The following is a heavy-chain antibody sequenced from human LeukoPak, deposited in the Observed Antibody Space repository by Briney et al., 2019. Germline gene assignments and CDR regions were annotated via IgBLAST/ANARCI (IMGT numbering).Heavy chain of an antibody. D-gene: IGHD5-12*01. CDR1: GFLFSNSW. CDR2: INQDGSAK. CDR3: ARDSGYNAFDY. J-gene: IGHJ4*02. Sequence: PGGSLRLSCADSGFLFSNSWMAWVRQAPGRGREWLANINQDGSAKTCLDSVKGRFTISRDNAKNSLYLQMNSLRAEDTAMYYCARDSGYNAFDYWGQGTLVTVSS. V-gene: IGHV3-7*05.